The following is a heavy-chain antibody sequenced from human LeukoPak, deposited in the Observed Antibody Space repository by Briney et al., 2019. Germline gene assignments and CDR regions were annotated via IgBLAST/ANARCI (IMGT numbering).Heavy chain of an antibody. D-gene: IGHD6-13*01. CDR2: ISYSGGGT. J-gene: IGHJ4*02. CDR1: TFTFSNYA. V-gene: IGHV3-23*01. Sequence: GGSLRLSCAASTFTFSNYAMSWVRQAPGKGLEWVSAISYSGGGTYYADSVKGRFTISRDNSKNTLYLQMASLRAEDTAVYYCARDAEGYASTWYYDYWGQGTLVTVSS. CDR3: ARDAEGYASTWYYDY.